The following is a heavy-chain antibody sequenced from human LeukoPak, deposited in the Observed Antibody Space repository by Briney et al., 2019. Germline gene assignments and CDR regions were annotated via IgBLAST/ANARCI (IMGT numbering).Heavy chain of an antibody. CDR1: GYAFPHYG. V-gene: IGHV1-3*01. CDR3: ARSGSNWSCDS. D-gene: IGHD6-13*01. Sequence: GASVKGSCKASGYAFPHYGVQWVRQAPGQTLEWMGWINAGNGDDTKYSQKFQARLTMTTDTSATTVYMELNSLRSEDTAVYYCARSGSNWSCDSWGQGTLVTVSS. CDR2: INAGNGDDT. J-gene: IGHJ4*02.